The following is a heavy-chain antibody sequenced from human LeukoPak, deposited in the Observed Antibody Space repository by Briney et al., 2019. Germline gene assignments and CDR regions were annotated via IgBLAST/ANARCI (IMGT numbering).Heavy chain of an antibody. CDR1: GGSISTSNYY. V-gene: IGHV4-39*01. J-gene: IGHJ4*02. D-gene: IGHD4-23*01. Sequence: SETLSLTCTVSGGSISTSNYYWAWIRQPPGKGLEWIGSIYFSGSTYYNPSLKSRVSMSVDTSNNQFSLKVTSVTAADTAVYYCASDYGADSGYWGQGALVTVSS. CDR3: ASDYGADSGY. CDR2: IYFSGST.